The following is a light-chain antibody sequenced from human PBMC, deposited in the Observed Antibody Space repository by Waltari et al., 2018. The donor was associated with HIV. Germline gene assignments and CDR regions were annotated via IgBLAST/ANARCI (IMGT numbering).Light chain of an antibody. Sequence: QSVLTQPPSVSGAPGQRVTISCTGSSSNIGAYDVHWYQQLPGRAPKLLIYANNHRPSGVPDRFSGSKSGTAASLAIAGLQIEDEGDYFCQSYDNSLRVSYVFSAGTRVTVL. J-gene: IGLJ1*01. V-gene: IGLV1-40*01. CDR3: QSYDNSLRVSYV. CDR2: ANN. CDR1: SSNIGAYD.